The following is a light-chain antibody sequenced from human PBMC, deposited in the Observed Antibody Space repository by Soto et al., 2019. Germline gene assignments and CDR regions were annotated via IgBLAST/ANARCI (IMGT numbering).Light chain of an antibody. CDR2: EVS. V-gene: IGLV2-14*01. CDR3: TSYTSGSTPVI. J-gene: IGLJ2*01. CDR1: SSDVGDYSY. Sequence: QSALTQPASVSGSPGQSITISCTGASSDVGDYSYVSWYQHHPGQAPELLIYEVSNRPSGVSHRFSGSKSGNTASLTISGLQAEDEADYYCTSYTSGSTPVIFGGGTKVTVL.